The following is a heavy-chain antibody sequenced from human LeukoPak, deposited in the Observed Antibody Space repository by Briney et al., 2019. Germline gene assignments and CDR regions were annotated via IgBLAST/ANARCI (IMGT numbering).Heavy chain of an antibody. D-gene: IGHD2-2*01. CDR3: ASKLGYCSSTSCSDFDY. V-gene: IGHV4-38-2*01. CDR1: GYSISSGYY. CDR2: IYHSGST. J-gene: IGHJ4*02. Sequence: PSETLSLTCAVSGYSISSGYYWGWIRPPPGKGLEWIGSIYHSGSTYYNPSLKSRVTISVDTSKNQFSLKLSSVTAADTAVYYCASKLGYCSSTSCSDFDYWGQGTLVTVSS.